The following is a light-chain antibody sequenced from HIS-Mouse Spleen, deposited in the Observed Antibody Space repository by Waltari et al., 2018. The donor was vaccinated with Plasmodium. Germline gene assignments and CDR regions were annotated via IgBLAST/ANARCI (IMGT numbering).Light chain of an antibody. CDR2: EVN. Sequence: QSALTHPPPASVSPGQSVTLSCTGPSSAVVGDNYVSWYQQHPGKAPKLRIYEVNKRPSRVPVRFAGSKSGNTASLTVSGLQAEDEADYYCSSYAGSNNLVFGGGTKLTVL. V-gene: IGLV2-8*01. CDR3: SSYAGSNNLV. J-gene: IGLJ2*01. CDR1: SSAVVGDNY.